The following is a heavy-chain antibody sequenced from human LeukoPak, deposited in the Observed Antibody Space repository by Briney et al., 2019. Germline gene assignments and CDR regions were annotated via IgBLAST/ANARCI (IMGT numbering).Heavy chain of an antibody. CDR2: INPNSGGT. CDR1: GYTFTGYY. CDR3: ARDPAQYSSSPPYYFDY. V-gene: IGHV1-2*02. J-gene: IGHJ4*02. Sequence: ASVNVSCQASGYTFTGYYIHWVRQAPGQGLEWMGWINPNSGGTNYAQKFQGRVTMTRDTSISTAYMELSRLRSDDTAVYYCARDPAQYSSSPPYYFDYWGQGILVTVSS. D-gene: IGHD6-6*01.